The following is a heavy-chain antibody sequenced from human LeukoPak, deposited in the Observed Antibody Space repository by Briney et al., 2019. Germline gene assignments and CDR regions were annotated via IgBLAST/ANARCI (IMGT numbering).Heavy chain of an antibody. CDR3: ARDVMANDAFDI. D-gene: IGHD5-24*01. J-gene: IGHJ3*02. Sequence: GGSLTLSCAASGFTFSSYWMHWVRQAPGKGLVWVSRINSDGSSTSYADSVKGRLSISRDNAKNPLYLQMNSLRAEDTAVYYCARDVMANDAFDIWGQGTMVTVSS. V-gene: IGHV3-74*01. CDR2: INSDGSST. CDR1: GFTFSSYW.